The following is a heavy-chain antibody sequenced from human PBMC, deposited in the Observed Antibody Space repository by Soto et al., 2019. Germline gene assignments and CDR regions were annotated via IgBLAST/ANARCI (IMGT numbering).Heavy chain of an antibody. CDR2: IYYSGGT. CDR1: GGSISSYY. V-gene: IGHV4-59*08. Sequence: QVQLQESGPGLVKPSETLSLTCTVSGGSISSYYWSWIRQPPGKGLEWIGYIYYSGGTNYNPSLMSRVTISVDPSKNQFPLKLSSATAADTAVYYCARRYGGNLDYWGQGTLVTVSS. J-gene: IGHJ4*02. D-gene: IGHD2-15*01. CDR3: ARRYGGNLDY.